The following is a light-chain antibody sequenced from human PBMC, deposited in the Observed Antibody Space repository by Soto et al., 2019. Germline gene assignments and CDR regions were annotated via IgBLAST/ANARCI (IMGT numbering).Light chain of an antibody. Sequence: DIQMSQSPSSLSASVGDRVTITCRAAESISRHLNWYQQKPGRAPDLLIYAASTLQNGVPSRFTGSVSGTEFTLTITGLQLEDFATYYCQQDYSTLATFGQGT. J-gene: IGKJ5*01. V-gene: IGKV1-39*01. CDR3: QQDYSTLAT. CDR2: AAS. CDR1: ESISRH.